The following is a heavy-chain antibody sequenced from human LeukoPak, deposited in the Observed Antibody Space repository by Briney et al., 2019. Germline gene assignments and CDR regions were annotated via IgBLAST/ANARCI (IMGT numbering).Heavy chain of an antibody. V-gene: IGHV3-7*01. J-gene: IGHJ4*02. CDR2: IKQDGSEK. CDR1: GFTFSSYW. D-gene: IGHD2-2*02. CDR3: ARDGGYCSSTSCYIPDY. Sequence: PGGSLRLSCAASGFTFSSYWMSWVRQAPGKGLEWVANIKQDGSEKYYVDFVKGRFTISRDNAKNSLYLQMNSLRAEDTAVYYCARDGGYCSSTSCYIPDYWGQGTLVTVSS.